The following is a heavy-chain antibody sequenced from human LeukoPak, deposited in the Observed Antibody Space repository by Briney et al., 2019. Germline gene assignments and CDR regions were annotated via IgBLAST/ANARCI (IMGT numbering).Heavy chain of an antibody. D-gene: IGHD3-3*01. V-gene: IGHV3-23*01. CDR3: AKGTDDFWSGYPRLVSYYYYGMDV. CDR1: GFTFSSYA. J-gene: IGHJ6*02. Sequence: GGSLRLSCAASGFTFSSYAMSWVRQAPGKGLEWVSAISGSGGSTYYADSAKGRFTISRDNSKNTLYLQMNSLRAEDTAVYYCAKGTDDFWSGYPRLVSYYYYGMDVWGQGTTVTVSS. CDR2: ISGSGGST.